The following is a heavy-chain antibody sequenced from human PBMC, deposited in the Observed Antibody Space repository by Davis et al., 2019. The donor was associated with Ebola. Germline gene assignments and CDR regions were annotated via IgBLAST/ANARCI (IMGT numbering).Heavy chain of an antibody. V-gene: IGHV4-34*01. CDR1: GGSSSGSH. CDR2: INHSGST. D-gene: IGHD1-26*01. CDR3: ARAGWGYGMDV. Sequence: SETLSLTCPVYGGSSSGSHWSWICQPQGKGLDWIGEINHSGSTNNNPSLKSRVTISVDTSKNQFSLKLSSVTAADTAVYYCARAGWGYGMDVWGKGTTVTVSS. J-gene: IGHJ6*04.